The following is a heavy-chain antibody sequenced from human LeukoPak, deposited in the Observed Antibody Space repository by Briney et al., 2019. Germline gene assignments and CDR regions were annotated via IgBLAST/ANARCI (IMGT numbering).Heavy chain of an antibody. D-gene: IGHD3-9*01. CDR2: IIPIFGTA. CDR1: GGTFSSYA. V-gene: IGHV1-69*13. Sequence: SVKVSCKASGGTFSSYAISWVRQVPGQGLEWMGGIIPIFGTANYAQKFQGRVTITADESTSTACMELSSLRSGDTAVYYCAREQSRDYDILTGYYDAFDIWGQGTMVIVSS. J-gene: IGHJ3*02. CDR3: AREQSRDYDILTGYYDAFDI.